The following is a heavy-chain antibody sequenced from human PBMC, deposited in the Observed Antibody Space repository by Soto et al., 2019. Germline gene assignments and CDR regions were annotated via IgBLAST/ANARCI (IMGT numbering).Heavy chain of an antibody. CDR2: ISGGGDST. CDR3: ARQGRPTAGMGWYDP. D-gene: IGHD1-1*01. V-gene: IGHV3-23*01. J-gene: IGHJ5*02. CDR1: GFTFSSYA. Sequence: GGSLRLSCAASGFTFSSYAMSWVRQAPGKGLEWVSAISGGGDSTYYADSVKGRFTISRDNSKNTLYLQMNSLRAEDTAVYYCARQGRPTAGMGWYDPWGPGTLVTVSS.